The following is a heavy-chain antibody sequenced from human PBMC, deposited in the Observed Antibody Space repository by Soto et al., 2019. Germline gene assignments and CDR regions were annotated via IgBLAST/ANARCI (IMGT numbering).Heavy chain of an antibody. CDR2: ITSDGSTT. CDR1: GFTLSSYW. D-gene: IGHD3-10*01. V-gene: IGHV3-74*01. Sequence: GWSLRLSCAASGFTLSSYWMHWVRQAPGKGLVWVSRITSDGSTTSYADSVKGRFTISRDNAKNTLYLQMNSLRAEDTAVYYCVREDAHNYFGEWCQGTRVTVSS. CDR3: VREDAHNYFGE. J-gene: IGHJ4*02.